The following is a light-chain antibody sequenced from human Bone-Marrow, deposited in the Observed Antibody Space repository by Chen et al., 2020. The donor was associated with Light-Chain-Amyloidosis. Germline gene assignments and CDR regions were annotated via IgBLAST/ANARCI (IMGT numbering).Light chain of an antibody. Sequence: QPLLTQPPSASASLGTSVTLTCTLSSGYNDYRVDWYQQKPGTGPRFLMRVGAGGVVGSRGDGVPDRVSVLGSGLIRSLIIKNIQEEDESDDYCATDPGSGDHVVWVFGGETRLTVL. CDR3: ATDPGSGDHVVWV. CDR2: VGAGGVVG. J-gene: IGLJ3*02. V-gene: IGLV9-49*01. CDR1: SGYNDYR.